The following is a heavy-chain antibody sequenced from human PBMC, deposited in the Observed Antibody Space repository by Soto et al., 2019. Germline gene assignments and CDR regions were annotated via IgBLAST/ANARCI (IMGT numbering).Heavy chain of an antibody. CDR1: GYTFTSYA. CDR3: ARRYLAVAGKEYYYYGMDV. D-gene: IGHD6-19*01. Sequence: ASVKVSCKASGYTFTSYAMHWVRQAPGQRLEWMGWINAGNGNTKYSQKFQGRVTITRDTSASTAYMELSSLRSEDTAVYYCARRYLAVAGKEYYYYGMDVWGQGTTVTVTS. CDR2: INAGNGNT. V-gene: IGHV1-3*01. J-gene: IGHJ6*02.